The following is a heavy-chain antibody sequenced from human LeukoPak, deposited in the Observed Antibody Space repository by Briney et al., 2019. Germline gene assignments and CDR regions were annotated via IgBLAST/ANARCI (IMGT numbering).Heavy chain of an antibody. CDR3: AKVKTRTAAGKNYFDY. Sequence: PGGSLRLSCAASGFTFSNCWMHWVRQAPGKGLEWVAFIRYDGSNKYYADSVKGRFTISRDNSKNTLYLQMNSLRAEDTAVYYCAKVKTRTAAGKNYFDYWGQGTLVTVSS. CDR1: GFTFSNCW. CDR2: IRYDGSNK. V-gene: IGHV3-30*02. D-gene: IGHD6-13*01. J-gene: IGHJ4*02.